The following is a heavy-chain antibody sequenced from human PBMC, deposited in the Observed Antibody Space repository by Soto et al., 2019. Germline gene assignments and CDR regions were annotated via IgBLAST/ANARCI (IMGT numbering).Heavy chain of an antibody. Sequence: ASVKVSCKASGYTFTSYDINWVRQATGQGLEWMGWMNPSSGNTGYAQKFQGRVTMTRNTSISTAYMELSSLRSEDTAVYYCARGRRLLWFGELRNWFDPWGQGTLVTVSS. J-gene: IGHJ5*02. CDR3: ARGRRLLWFGELRNWFDP. V-gene: IGHV1-8*01. D-gene: IGHD3-10*01. CDR2: MNPSSGNT. CDR1: GYTFTSYD.